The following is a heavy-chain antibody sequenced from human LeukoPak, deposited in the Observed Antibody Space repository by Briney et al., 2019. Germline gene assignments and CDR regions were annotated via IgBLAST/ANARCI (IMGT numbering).Heavy chain of an antibody. D-gene: IGHD3-16*01. CDR2: IYYSGST. CDR3: ARDRLYYFDY. CDR1: GGSISSYY. J-gene: IGHJ4*02. Sequence: SETLSLTCTVSGGSISSYYWSWIRQPPGKGLEWIGYIYYSGSTNYNPSLKSRVAISVDTSKNQFSLKLSSVTAADTAVYYCARDRLYYFDYWGQGTLVTVSS. V-gene: IGHV4-59*01.